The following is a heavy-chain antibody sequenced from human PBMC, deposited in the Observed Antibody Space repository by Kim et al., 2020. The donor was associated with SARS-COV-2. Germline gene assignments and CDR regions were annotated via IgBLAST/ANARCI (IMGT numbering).Heavy chain of an antibody. CDR2: LDPSADRK. D-gene: IGHD3-9*01. CDR1: GYSFTTYY. Sequence: ASVKVSCKASGYSFTTYYIHWVRQALGQGLEWMGILDPSADRKIFAQKFRGRVTMTRDTSTNTIYMELGSLTSEDTAIYFCARGGRLTGDDDEGFDYWGQ. J-gene: IGHJ4*02. V-gene: IGHV1-46*01. CDR3: ARGGRLTGDDDEGFDY.